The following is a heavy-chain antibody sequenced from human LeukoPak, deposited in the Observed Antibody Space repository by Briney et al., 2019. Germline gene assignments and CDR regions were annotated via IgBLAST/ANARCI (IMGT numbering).Heavy chain of an antibody. V-gene: IGHV1-24*01. J-gene: IGHJ5*02. Sequence: GASVKVSCKVSGYTLTELSMHWVRQAPGKGLEWMGGFDPEDGETIYAQKFQGRVTMTEDTSTDTAYMELSSLRSDDTAVYYCARVVDTAMVTKGWFDPWGQGTLVTVSS. CDR2: FDPEDGET. D-gene: IGHD5-18*01. CDR3: ARVVDTAMVTKGWFDP. CDR1: GYTLTELS.